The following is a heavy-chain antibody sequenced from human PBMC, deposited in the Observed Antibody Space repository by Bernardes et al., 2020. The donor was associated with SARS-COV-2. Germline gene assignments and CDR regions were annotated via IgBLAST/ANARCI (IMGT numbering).Heavy chain of an antibody. D-gene: IGHD6-19*01. Sequence: SETLSPTCAVYGESFSDHYWNWTRQSPEKGLEWIGEINHSGSASYHPSLQNRVTISVDTSKNQFSLSLTSVTAADTAVYYCARGGRGWYQDYWGQGTLVTVSS. CDR1: GESFSDHY. V-gene: IGHV4-34*01. CDR3: ARGGRGWYQDY. J-gene: IGHJ4*02. CDR2: INHSGSA.